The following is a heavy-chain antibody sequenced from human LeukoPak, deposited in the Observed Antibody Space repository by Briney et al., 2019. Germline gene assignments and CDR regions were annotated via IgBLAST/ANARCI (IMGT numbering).Heavy chain of an antibody. V-gene: IGHV5-51*01. CDR2: IFPGDSET. CDR3: ATSESQTKFDY. D-gene: IGHD1/OR15-1a*01. Sequence: GESLKISCKGSGYRFTTYWIGWVRQLPGKGLEWMGIIFPGDSETIYSPSFQGQVTISADTSISTAYLQWNSLKTSDTARYYCATSESQTKFDYWGQGTLVTVSS. J-gene: IGHJ4*02. CDR1: GYRFTTYW.